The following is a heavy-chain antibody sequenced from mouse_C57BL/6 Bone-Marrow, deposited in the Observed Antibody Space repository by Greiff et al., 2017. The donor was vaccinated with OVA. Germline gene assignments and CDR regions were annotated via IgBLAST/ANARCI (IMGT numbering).Heavy chain of an antibody. CDR3: ARKRGYVGYAMDY. J-gene: IGHJ4*01. D-gene: IGHD3-1*01. CDR1: GFSLTSYG. Sequence: VKLVESGPGLVQPSQSLSITCTVSGFSLTSYGVHWVRQSPGKGLEWLGVIWSGGSTDYNAAFISRLSISKDNSKSQVFFKMNSLQADDTAIYYCARKRGYVGYAMDYWGQGTSVTVSS. V-gene: IGHV2-2*01. CDR2: IWSGGST.